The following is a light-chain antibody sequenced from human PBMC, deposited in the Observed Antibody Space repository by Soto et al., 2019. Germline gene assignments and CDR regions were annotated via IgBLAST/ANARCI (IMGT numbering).Light chain of an antibody. J-gene: IGKJ1*01. CDR2: DAS. CDR1: QTISTW. V-gene: IGKV1-5*01. CDR3: QQSFTTPWT. Sequence: GDRVTITCRASQTISTWMAWYQQKPGKAPKLLVYDASTLQSGVASRFSGSGSGTEFTLIISGLQPDDFATYHCQQSFTTPWTFGQGTKVDI.